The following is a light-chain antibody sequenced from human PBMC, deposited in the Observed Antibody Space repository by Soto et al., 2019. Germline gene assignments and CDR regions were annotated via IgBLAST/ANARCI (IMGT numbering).Light chain of an antibody. V-gene: IGKV1-5*03. CDR2: KAS. CDR3: QQYNSYPYT. Sequence: DIQMTQSPSTLSASVGDRVTITCRASQSISSWLAWYQQKPGKAPKLLIYKASSLESGVPSRFSGSGSGTEFTLTISSLQPDDFATYSCQQYNSYPYTFGQGNKLEIK. CDR1: QSISSW. J-gene: IGKJ2*01.